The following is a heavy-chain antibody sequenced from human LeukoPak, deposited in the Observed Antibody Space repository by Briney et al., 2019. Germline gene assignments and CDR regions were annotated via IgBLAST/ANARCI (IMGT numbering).Heavy chain of an antibody. CDR2: ISPTGSTT. D-gene: IGHD6-6*01. CDR3: ARGPNSNWSGLDF. CDR1: GFSFSGHW. J-gene: IGHJ4*02. V-gene: IGHV3-74*01. Sequence: PGGSLRLSCTASGFSFSGHWMHWARQLPGKGLVWVSRISPTGSTTSYADSVKGRFTVSRDNAKNTLYLQVNNLRAEDTAVYYCARGPNSNWSGLDFWGQGTLVIVSS.